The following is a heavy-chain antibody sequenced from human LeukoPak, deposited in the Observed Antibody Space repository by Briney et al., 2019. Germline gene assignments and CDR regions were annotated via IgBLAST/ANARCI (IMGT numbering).Heavy chain of an antibody. D-gene: IGHD3-10*01. CDR2: ISSNGGST. J-gene: IGHJ6*02. V-gene: IGHV3-64D*06. CDR3: VKAPRYYYGSGEGMDV. Sequence: GGSLRLSCAASGFSFSSYGVHWVRQAPGKGLQYVSAISSNGGSTYYAGSVKGRFTISRDNSKNTLYLQMSSLRAEDTAVYYCVKAPRYYYGSGEGMDVWGQGTTVTVSS. CDR1: GFSFSSYG.